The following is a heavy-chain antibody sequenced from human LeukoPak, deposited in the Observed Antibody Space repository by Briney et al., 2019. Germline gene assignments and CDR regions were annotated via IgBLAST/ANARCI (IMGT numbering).Heavy chain of an antibody. J-gene: IGHJ6*03. D-gene: IGHD6-13*01. CDR2: IIPIFGTA. CDR1: GYTFTGYY. V-gene: IGHV1-69*13. Sequence: SVKVSCKASGYTFTGYYMHWVRQAPGQGLEWMGGIIPIFGTANYAQKFQGRVTITADESTSTAYMELSSLRSEDTAVYYCARGHSSSWYGGDYYMDVWGKGTTVTVSS. CDR3: ARGHSSSWYGGDYYMDV.